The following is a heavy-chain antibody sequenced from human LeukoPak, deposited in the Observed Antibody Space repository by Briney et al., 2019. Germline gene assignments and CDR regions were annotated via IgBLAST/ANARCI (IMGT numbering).Heavy chain of an antibody. D-gene: IGHD3-16*01. Sequence: SETLSLTCAVYGGSFSGYYWSWIRQPPGKGLEWIGEINHSGSTNYNPSLKSRVTISVDTSKNQFSVRVTSVTAADTATCYCARNQFSYGTNWFDPWGPGTLVTVSS. CDR2: INHSGST. CDR1: GGSFSGYY. CDR3: ARNQFSYGTNWFDP. J-gene: IGHJ5*02. V-gene: IGHV4-34*01.